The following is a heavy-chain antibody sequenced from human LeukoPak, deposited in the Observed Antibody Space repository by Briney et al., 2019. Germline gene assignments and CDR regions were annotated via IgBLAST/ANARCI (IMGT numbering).Heavy chain of an antibody. Sequence: ASVKVSCKASGYTFTSYYMHWVRQAPGQGLEWMGIINPSGGSTSYAQKFQGRVTMTRDTSTSTVYMELSSLRSEDTAVYYCARASERYSYGYGSPFDYWGQGTLVTVSS. CDR1: GYTFTSYY. J-gene: IGHJ4*02. CDR3: ARASERYSYGYGSPFDY. D-gene: IGHD5-18*01. CDR2: INPSGGST. V-gene: IGHV1-46*01.